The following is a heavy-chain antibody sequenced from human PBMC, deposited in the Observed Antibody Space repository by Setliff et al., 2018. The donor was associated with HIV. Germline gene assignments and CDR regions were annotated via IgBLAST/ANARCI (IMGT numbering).Heavy chain of an antibody. CDR3: ATILQVGSSTRYAFDI. V-gene: IGHV3-7*01. J-gene: IGHJ3*02. CDR2: IKQDGSEK. D-gene: IGHD2-2*01. Sequence: HPGGSLRLSCGASGFIRFYWMSWVRQTPGKGLEWVANIKQDGSEKYYVDSVKGRFNISRDNARNSVFLQMNRLRDDDTAIYYCATILQVGSSTRYAFDIWGQGTKVTVS. CDR1: GFIRFYW.